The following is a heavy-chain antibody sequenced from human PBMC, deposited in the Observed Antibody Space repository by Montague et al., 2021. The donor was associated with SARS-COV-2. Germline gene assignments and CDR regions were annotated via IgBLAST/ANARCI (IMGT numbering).Heavy chain of an antibody. D-gene: IGHD6-13*01. Sequence: SLRLSCAASGFTFSSYSMNWVRQAPGKGLEWVSYISTSSGTIYYADSVKGRFTISRDNRKNTLYLQMNSLRDEDTAVYYCSTIAAVDTLYYYYGMDVWGQGTTVTVS. V-gene: IGHV3-48*02. CDR2: ISTSSGTI. CDR1: GFTFSSYS. CDR3: STIAAVDTLYYYYGMDV. J-gene: IGHJ6*02.